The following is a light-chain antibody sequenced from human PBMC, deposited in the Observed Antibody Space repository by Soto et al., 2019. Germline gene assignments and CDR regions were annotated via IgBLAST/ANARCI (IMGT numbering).Light chain of an antibody. CDR2: GGS. V-gene: IGKV3-20*01. CDR1: QSLNKRY. Sequence: IVLTQSPGTLYLPPGQRADLSCRASQSLNKRYLAWYQQKPGQAPKLLLYGGSTRATGISDRFSGSGSGTDFTLTISRLEPEDFAVYYCQQFGTSPPYTFGQGTRLEIK. J-gene: IGKJ5*01. CDR3: QQFGTSPPYT.